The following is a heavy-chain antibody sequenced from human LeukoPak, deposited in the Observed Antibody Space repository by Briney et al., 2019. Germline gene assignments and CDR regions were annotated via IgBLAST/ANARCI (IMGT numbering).Heavy chain of an antibody. D-gene: IGHD2-2*01. CDR3: ARSPAAKAGHWFDP. V-gene: IGHV3-33*01. CDR1: GFTFSSYG. J-gene: IGHJ5*02. Sequence: GGSLRLSCAASGFTFSSYGMHWVRQAPGKGLEWVAVIWYDGSNKYYADSVKGRFTISRDNSKNTLYLQMNSLRAEDTAVYYCARSPAAKAGHWFDPWGQGTLVTVSS. CDR2: IWYDGSNK.